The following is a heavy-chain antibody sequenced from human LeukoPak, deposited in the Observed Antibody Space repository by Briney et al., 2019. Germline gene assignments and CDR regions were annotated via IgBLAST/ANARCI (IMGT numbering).Heavy chain of an antibody. CDR3: ARDPGGGVPAGAQPAPYFDY. Sequence: PGGSLRFACAASGFTFSSYEMNWVRQAPGKGLEWVSYISSSGSTIYYADSVKGRFTIPRDNAKNSLYLQMNSLRAEDTAVYYCARDPGGGVPAGAQPAPYFDYWGQGTLVTVSS. D-gene: IGHD1-14*01. V-gene: IGHV3-48*03. J-gene: IGHJ4*02. CDR1: GFTFSSYE. CDR2: ISSSGSTI.